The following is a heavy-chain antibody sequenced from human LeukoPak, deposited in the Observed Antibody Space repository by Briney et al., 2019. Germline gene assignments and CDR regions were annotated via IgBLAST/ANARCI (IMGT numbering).Heavy chain of an antibody. CDR1: GYNFTSYY. Sequence: ASVKVSCKASGYNFTSYYMHWVRQAPGQGLEWMGIINPSGGTTSYAQKFQGRVTVTRDTSTSTVYMELSSLRSEDTAVYYCARDQDPGAFDIWGQGTMVTVSS. J-gene: IGHJ3*02. CDR3: ARDQDPGAFDI. CDR2: INPSGGTT. V-gene: IGHV1-46*01.